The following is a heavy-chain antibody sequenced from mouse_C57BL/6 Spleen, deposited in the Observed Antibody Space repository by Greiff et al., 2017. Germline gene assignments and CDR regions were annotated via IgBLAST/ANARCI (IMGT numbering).Heavy chain of an antibody. CDR3: ARYYSNYDYAMDY. CDR1: GYAFRSYW. CDR2: IYPGDGDT. V-gene: IGHV1-80*01. D-gene: IGHD2-5*01. Sequence: VQLQQSGAELVKPGASVKISCKASGYAFRSYWMNWVKQRPGKGLEWIGQIYPGDGDTNYNGKFKGKATLTADKSSSTAYMQLSSLTSEDSAVYFCARYYSNYDYAMDYWGQGTSVTVSS. J-gene: IGHJ4*01.